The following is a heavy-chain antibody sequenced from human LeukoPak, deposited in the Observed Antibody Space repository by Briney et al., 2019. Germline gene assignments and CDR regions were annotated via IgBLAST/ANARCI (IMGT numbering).Heavy chain of an antibody. J-gene: IGHJ3*02. D-gene: IGHD2-21*02. CDR1: GFTFSSYS. V-gene: IGHV3-21*01. CDR3: ASIVVVTATPGAFDI. CDR2: ISSSSSYI. Sequence: PGGSLRLSCAASGFTFSSYSMNCVRQAPGKGLEWVSSISSSSSYIYYADSVKGRFTISRDNAKNSLYLQMNSLRAEDTAVYYCASIVVVTATPGAFDIWGQGTMVTVSS.